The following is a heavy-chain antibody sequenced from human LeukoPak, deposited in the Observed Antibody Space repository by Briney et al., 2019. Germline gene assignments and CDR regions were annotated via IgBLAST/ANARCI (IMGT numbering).Heavy chain of an antibody. J-gene: IGHJ3*02. V-gene: IGHV1-3*01. CDR1: GYTYTSYA. D-gene: IGHD3-22*01. Sequence: GASVRVSCKASGYTYTSYAMHWVRQAPGQRLEWMGWINAGNGNTKYSQKFQGRVTITRDTSAGTAYMELSSLRSEDTAVYYCARGYYYDSSGYYYDGAFDIWGQGTMVTVSS. CDR3: ARGYYYDSSGYYYDGAFDI. CDR2: INAGNGNT.